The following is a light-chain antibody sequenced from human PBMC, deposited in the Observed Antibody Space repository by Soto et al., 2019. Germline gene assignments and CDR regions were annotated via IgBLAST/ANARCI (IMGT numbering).Light chain of an antibody. CDR2: AAS. CDR1: QNISKY. J-gene: IGKJ3*01. Sequence: DRVTITCRASQNISKYLNWYQRKPGKAPKLLIYAASTLQSGVPSRFSGSESGTEFTLTISSLQPEDFGDYICQQSYKTPFTFGPGTKVDIK. V-gene: IGKV1-39*01. CDR3: QQSYKTPFT.